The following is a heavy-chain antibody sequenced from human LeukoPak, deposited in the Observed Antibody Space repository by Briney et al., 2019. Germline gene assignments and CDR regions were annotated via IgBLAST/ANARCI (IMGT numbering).Heavy chain of an antibody. CDR1: GFTSSSYS. CDR2: ISSSSSYI. J-gene: IGHJ4*02. CDR3: AREGAPRYSSGWYLDY. Sequence: GGSLRLSCAASGFTSSSYSMNWVRQAPGKGLEWVSSISSSSSYIYYADSVKGRFTISRDNAKNSLYLQMNSLRAEDTAVYYCAREGAPRYSSGWYLDYWGQGTLVTVSS. D-gene: IGHD6-19*01. V-gene: IGHV3-21*01.